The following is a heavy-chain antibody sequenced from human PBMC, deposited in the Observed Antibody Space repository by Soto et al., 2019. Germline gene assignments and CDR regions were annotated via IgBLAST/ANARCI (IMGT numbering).Heavy chain of an antibody. CDR2: ISTSGTI. J-gene: IGHJ5*02. V-gene: IGHV4-4*07. Sequence: PSETLSLTCTVSGGSISSYGWSWIRQPAGKGLEWIGRISTSGTINYNPSLKSRVTMSVDTSKNQFSLIRSSVTAADPAVYFCATLRGALDPWGQGTQVT. CDR3: ATLRGALDP. D-gene: IGHD3-16*01. CDR1: GGSISSYG.